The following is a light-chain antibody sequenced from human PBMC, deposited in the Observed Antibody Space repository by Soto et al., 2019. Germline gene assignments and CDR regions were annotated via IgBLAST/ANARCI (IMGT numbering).Light chain of an antibody. J-gene: IGKJ2*01. V-gene: IGKV3-20*01. CDR3: QPYGESPHT. CDR2: GAS. CDR1: QSVSHSH. Sequence: EIVLTQSTGTLSFSPGERATLSCRASQSVSHSHLAWYQQKPGQAPRLLIYGASNRFTAIPDRFSCSGSRTDFTLTISELEPEGFAVYYCQPYGESPHTFGQGTKLEIK.